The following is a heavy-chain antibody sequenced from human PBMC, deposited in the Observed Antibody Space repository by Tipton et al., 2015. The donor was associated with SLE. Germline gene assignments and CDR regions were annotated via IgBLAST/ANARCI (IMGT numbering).Heavy chain of an antibody. D-gene: IGHD2-2*01. CDR1: GRSISPYY. CDR2: IFYSGST. Sequence: TLSLTCTVSGRSISPYYWSWIRQPPGKGLEWIGEIFYSGSTNYNPSLQSRITMSVDTSKNQFSLKLNSVTAADTAVYYCVGDSRNLDYRGQGTLVTVSS. J-gene: IGHJ4*02. CDR3: VGDSRNLDY. V-gene: IGHV4-59*01.